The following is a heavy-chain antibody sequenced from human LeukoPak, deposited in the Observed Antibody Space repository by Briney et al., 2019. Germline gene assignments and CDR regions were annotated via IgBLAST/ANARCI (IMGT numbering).Heavy chain of an antibody. J-gene: IGHJ3*02. V-gene: IGHV1-69*13. CDR2: IIPIFGTA. CDR3: ASPLRFLEWLDDAFDI. D-gene: IGHD3-3*01. Sequence: SVKVSCKASGGTFSSYAISWVRQAPGQGLEWMGGIIPIFGTANYAQKFQGRVTITADESTSTAYMELSSLRSEDTAVYYCASPLRFLEWLDDAFDIWGQGTLVTVSS. CDR1: GGTFSSYA.